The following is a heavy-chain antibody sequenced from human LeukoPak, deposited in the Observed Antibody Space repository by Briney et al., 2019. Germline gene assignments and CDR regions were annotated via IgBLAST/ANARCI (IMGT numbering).Heavy chain of an antibody. CDR2: ISYDGSNK. CDR1: GFTFSSYA. D-gene: IGHD3-9*01. V-gene: IGHV3-30*04. J-gene: IGHJ4*02. CDR3: AREGKRGRYFDWLLMVDY. Sequence: GGSLRLSCAASGFTFSSYAMHWVRQAPGKGLEWVAVISYDGSNKYYADSVKGRFTISRDNSKNTLYLQMNSLRAEDTAVYYCAREGKRGRYFDWLLMVDYWGQGTLVTVSS.